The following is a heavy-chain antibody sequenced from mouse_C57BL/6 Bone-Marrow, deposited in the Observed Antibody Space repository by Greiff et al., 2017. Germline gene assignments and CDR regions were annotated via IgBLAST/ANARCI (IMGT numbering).Heavy chain of an antibody. D-gene: IGHD6-1*01. J-gene: IGHJ4*01. CDR1: GFTFSDSY. CDR3: ANDLCAMDY. V-gene: IGHV5-12*01. Sequence: EVKLMESGGGLVQPGGSLKLSCAASGFTFSDSYMHWVRQTPVKGLEWVGYISNGCGSTYYPQTVKGRFTITRDNTDNTPYLQMSRLKSEDTAMYYCANDLCAMDYWGQGTSVTVSS. CDR2: ISNGCGST.